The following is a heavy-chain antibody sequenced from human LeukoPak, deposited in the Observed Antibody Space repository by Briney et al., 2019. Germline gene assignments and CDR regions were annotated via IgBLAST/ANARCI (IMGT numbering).Heavy chain of an antibody. D-gene: IGHD1-1*01. Sequence: GGSLRLSCAASGFTVSRNYMSWVRKAPGKGLEWVSVIYSDGNTYYADSVKGRFTVSRDTSKNTMSLQTNSLRGEDTAVYYCARGGSDDWKRFDSWGQGTLVTVSP. CDR3: ARGGSDDWKRFDS. J-gene: IGHJ4*02. CDR2: IYSDGNT. CDR1: GFTVSRNY. V-gene: IGHV3-53*01.